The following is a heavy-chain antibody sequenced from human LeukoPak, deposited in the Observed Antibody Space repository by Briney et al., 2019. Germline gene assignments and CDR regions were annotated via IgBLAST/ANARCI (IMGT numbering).Heavy chain of an antibody. Sequence: PGRSLRLSCAASGFTFSSYGMHWVRQAPGKGLEWVAVISYDGGNKYYADSVKGRFTISRDNSKNTLYLQMNSLRAEDTAVYYCAKGGGGSGWDDAFDIWGQGTMVTVSS. D-gene: IGHD6-19*01. V-gene: IGHV3-30*18. CDR2: ISYDGGNK. CDR3: AKGGGGSGWDDAFDI. J-gene: IGHJ3*02. CDR1: GFTFSSYG.